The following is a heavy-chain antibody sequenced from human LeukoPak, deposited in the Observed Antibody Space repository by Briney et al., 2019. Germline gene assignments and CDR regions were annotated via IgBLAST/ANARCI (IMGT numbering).Heavy chain of an antibody. V-gene: IGHV4-34*01. CDR2: INHSGST. CDR1: GGSFSGYY. Sequence: SETLSLTCAVYGGSFSGYYWSWIRQPPGKGLEWIGEINHSGSTNYNPPLKSRVTISVDTSKNQFSLKLSSVTAADTAAYYRARVALGYCSSTSCYRAYFDYWGQGTLVTVSS. D-gene: IGHD2-2*02. J-gene: IGHJ4*02. CDR3: ARVALGYCSSTSCYRAYFDY.